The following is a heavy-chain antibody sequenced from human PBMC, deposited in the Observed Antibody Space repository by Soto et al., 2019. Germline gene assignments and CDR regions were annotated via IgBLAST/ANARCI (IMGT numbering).Heavy chain of an antibody. V-gene: IGHV4-59*01. CDR3: ARDRKTYYYYYGMDV. CDR1: GGSISSYY. Sequence: SETLSLTRTVSGGSISSYYWSWIRQPPGKGLEWIGYIYYSGSTNYNPSLKSRVTISVDTSKNQFSLKLSSVTAADTAVYYCARDRKTYYYYYGMDVWGQGTTVTVSS. J-gene: IGHJ6*02. CDR2: IYYSGST.